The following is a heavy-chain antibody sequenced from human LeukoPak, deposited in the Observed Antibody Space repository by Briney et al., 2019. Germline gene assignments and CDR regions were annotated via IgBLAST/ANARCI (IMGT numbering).Heavy chain of an antibody. D-gene: IGHD3-22*01. J-gene: IGHJ4*02. CDR2: IYHPGST. V-gene: IGHV4-59*07. Sequence: PSGTLSLTCSVSGASINSYSWSWSRQPPGRGLEWIGYIYHPGSTNYNSSFRSRVTISVDTSNNHVSLRLSSVTAADTAVYYCARGGYYYDSRNYPSFGGLNFAYWGQGSLVTVSS. CDR3: ARGGYYYDSRNYPSFGGLNFAY. CDR1: GASINSYS.